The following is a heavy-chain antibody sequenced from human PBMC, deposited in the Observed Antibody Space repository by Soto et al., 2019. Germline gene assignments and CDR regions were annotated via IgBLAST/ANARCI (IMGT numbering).Heavy chain of an antibody. CDR2: ISSSSSYI. CDR3: ARVGIGSSSRGIDP. D-gene: IGHD6-13*01. J-gene: IGHJ5*02. V-gene: IGHV3-21*01. CDR1: GFTFSSYS. Sequence: GGSLRLSCAASGFTFSSYSMNWVRQAPGKGLEWVSSISSSSSYIYYADSVKGRFTISRDNAKNSLYLQMNSLRAEDTAVYYCARVGIGSSSRGIDPWGQGTLVTVSS.